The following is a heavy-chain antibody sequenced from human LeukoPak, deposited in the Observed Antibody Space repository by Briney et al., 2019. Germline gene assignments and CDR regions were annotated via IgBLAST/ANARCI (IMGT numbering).Heavy chain of an antibody. CDR3: AREPGYCSGGSCYWRFDY. CDR2: IIPILGIA. D-gene: IGHD2-15*01. CDR1: GGTFSSYA. Sequence: GASVKVSCKASGGTFSSYAISWVRQAPGQGLEWMGRIIPILGIANYAQKFQGRVTITADKSTSTAYMELSSLRSEDTAVYYCAREPGYCSGGSCYWRFDYWGQGTLVTVSS. V-gene: IGHV1-69*04. J-gene: IGHJ4*02.